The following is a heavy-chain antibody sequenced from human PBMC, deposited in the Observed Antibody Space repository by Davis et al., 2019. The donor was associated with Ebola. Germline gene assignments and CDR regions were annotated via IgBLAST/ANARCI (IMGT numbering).Heavy chain of an antibody. Sequence: PSETLSLTCAVYGGSFSGYYWSWIRQPPGKGLEWIGEINHSGSTKYNPYLKSRVTISVDTSKNQFSLKLSSVTAADTAVYYCARGAARYSGYDFTYYYYGMDVWGQGTTVTVSS. D-gene: IGHD5-12*01. CDR3: ARGAARYSGYDFTYYYYGMDV. CDR1: GGSFSGYY. CDR2: INHSGST. V-gene: IGHV4-34*01. J-gene: IGHJ6*02.